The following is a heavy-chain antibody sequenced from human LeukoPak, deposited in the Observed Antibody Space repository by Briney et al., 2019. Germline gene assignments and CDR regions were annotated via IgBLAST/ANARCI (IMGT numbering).Heavy chain of an antibody. CDR2: ISSSGSTI. CDR3: ASLMFLAVAGTGAFDY. J-gene: IGHJ4*02. CDR1: GFTFSSYE. V-gene: IGHV3-48*03. D-gene: IGHD6-19*01. Sequence: PGGSLRLSCAASGFTFSSYEMNWVRQAPGKGLEWVSYISSSGSTIYYADSVKGRFTISRDNAKNSLYLQMNSLRAEDTAVYYCASLMFLAVAGTGAFDYWGQGTLVTVSS.